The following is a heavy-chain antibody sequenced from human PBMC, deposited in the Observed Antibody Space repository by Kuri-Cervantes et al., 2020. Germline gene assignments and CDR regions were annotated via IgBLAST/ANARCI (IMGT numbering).Heavy chain of an antibody. J-gene: IGHJ6*03. CDR3: ARGLVYYYMDV. D-gene: IGHD2-21*01. CDR1: GGSVSSGSYY. Sequence: SETLSLTCTVSGGSVSSGSYYWSWIRQPPGKGLEWIGYIYYSGSTNYNPPLKSRVTISVDTSKNQFSLKLSSVTAADTAVYYCARGLVYYYMDVWGKGTTVTVSS. CDR2: IYYSGST. V-gene: IGHV4-61*01.